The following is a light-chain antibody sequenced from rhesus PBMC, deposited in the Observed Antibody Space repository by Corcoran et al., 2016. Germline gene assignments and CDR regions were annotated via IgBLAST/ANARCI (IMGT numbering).Light chain of an antibody. V-gene: IGKV1S8*01. J-gene: IGKJ2*01. Sequence: DIQMTQSPSALSTSVGDRVTISCRASQNIYSNLAWYQQKPGKAPKLLIYAASSLKTGIFSRFSGSGYGTDFTLTISSLQPEDSAAYYCQHYYDNPYSFGQGTKVEIK. CDR2: AAS. CDR3: QHYYDNPYS. CDR1: QNIYSN.